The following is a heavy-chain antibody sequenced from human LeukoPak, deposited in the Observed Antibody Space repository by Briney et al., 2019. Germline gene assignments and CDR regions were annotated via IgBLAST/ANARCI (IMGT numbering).Heavy chain of an antibody. J-gene: IGHJ5*02. CDR1: GGSISSGGHS. Sequence: SETLSLTCAVSGGSISSGGHSWSWVRQPPGKGLEWIGYIYHTGGTYYNPSLKSRVTISVDNSENQFSLKLSSVTAADTAVYYCARDLGSGRNWFDPWGQGILVTVSS. D-gene: IGHD3-10*01. CDR2: IYHTGGT. CDR3: ARDLGSGRNWFDP. V-gene: IGHV4-30-2*01.